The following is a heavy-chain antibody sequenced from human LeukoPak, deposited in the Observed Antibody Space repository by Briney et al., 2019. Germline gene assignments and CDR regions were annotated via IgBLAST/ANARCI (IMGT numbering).Heavy chain of an antibody. J-gene: IGHJ6*02. CDR1: GFTLSDHY. V-gene: IGHV3-72*01. CDR3: VRSGGAAQADFPYNAMHV. Sequence: GGSLRLSCSGSGFTLSDHYMDWVRQSPEKGLEWVGRTRNKAKSYTTEYAATVKGRFSISSDDSRNLVYLQMNSLKVDDTAVYYCVRSGGAAQADFPYNAMHVWGQGTTVTVSS. CDR2: TRNKAKSYTT. D-gene: IGHD1-1*01.